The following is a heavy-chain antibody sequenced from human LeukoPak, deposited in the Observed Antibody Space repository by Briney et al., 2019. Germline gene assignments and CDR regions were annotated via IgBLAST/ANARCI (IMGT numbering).Heavy chain of an antibody. V-gene: IGHV4-34*01. CDR2: INHSGST. CDR1: GGSFSGYY. D-gene: IGHD3-16*02. J-gene: IGHJ6*02. Sequence: SETLSLTCAVYGGSFSGYYWSWIRQPPGKGLEWIGEINHSGSTNYNPPLKSRVTISVDTSKNQFSLKLSSVTAADTAVYYCARDNLLRLGELSGLYYYYYGMDVWGQGTTVTVSS. CDR3: ARDNLLRLGELSGLYYYYYGMDV.